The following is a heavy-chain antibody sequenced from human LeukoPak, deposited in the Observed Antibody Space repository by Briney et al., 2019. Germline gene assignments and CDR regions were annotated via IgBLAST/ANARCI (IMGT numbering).Heavy chain of an antibody. CDR1: GVSIGTSTHY. CDR3: VRQGGWGGAASLIDF. Sequence: SETLSLTCTVSGVSIGTSTHYWAWIRQPPGKGLEWIASMFYGGSTYYNASLRSRVSLSVDTSRNQFSLRLTFVTASDTAIFYCVRQGGWGGAASLIDFWGQGTLVTVSS. CDR2: MFYGGST. J-gene: IGHJ4*02. V-gene: IGHV4-39*01. D-gene: IGHD2-15*01.